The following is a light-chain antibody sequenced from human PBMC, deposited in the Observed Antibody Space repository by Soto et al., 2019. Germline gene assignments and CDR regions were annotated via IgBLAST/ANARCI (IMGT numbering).Light chain of an antibody. V-gene: IGLV2-8*01. J-gene: IGLJ2*01. CDR1: SSDVGGHNY. CDR2: EVT. CDR3: SSYAGINTLV. Sequence: QSALTQPPSASGSPGQSVTISCTGTSSDVGGHNYVSWYQQRLGKAPKLIIYEVTQRPSGVSDRFSGSKSGNTATLTVSGLQAEDEADYHCSSYAGINTLVFGGGTKLTVL.